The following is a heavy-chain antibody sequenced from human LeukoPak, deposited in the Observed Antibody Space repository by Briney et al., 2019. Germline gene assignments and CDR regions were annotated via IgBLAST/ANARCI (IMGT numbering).Heavy chain of an antibody. J-gene: IGHJ5*02. V-gene: IGHV4-59*02. CDR1: GFTVSSNY. D-gene: IGHD2-8*02. CDR3: ARDGTGYNWFDP. CDR2: IYYSGST. Sequence: GSLRLSCAASGFTVSSNYMSWIRQPPGKGLEWIGYIYYSGSTNYNPSLKSRVTMSVDTSKNQFSLKLSSVTAADTAVYYCARDGTGYNWFDPWGQGTLVTVSS.